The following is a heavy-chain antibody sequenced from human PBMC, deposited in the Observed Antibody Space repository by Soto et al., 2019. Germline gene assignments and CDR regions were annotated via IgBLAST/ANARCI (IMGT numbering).Heavy chain of an antibody. J-gene: IGHJ4*02. CDR3: ARIQVTVVVPGL. Sequence: HVKLQESGPVVVKPSQTLSLTCSVSGDSINSALHYWGWVRQSPGKGLQWIGYFHHTGSTFYNPSLKSRVTFSVDTSKNEFSLNLSSVTAADTAIYFCARIQVTVVVPGLWGQETLVSVSA. CDR2: FHHTGST. V-gene: IGHV4-30-4*01. D-gene: IGHD4-4*01. CDR1: GDSINSALHY.